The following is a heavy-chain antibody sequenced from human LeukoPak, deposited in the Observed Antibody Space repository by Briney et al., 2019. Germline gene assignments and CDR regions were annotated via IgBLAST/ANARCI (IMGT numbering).Heavy chain of an antibody. CDR1: GYTFANYD. Sequence: ASVKVSCKASGYTFANYDINWVRQATGQGLEWLGWMNPNSGNTGYAQKFQGRVIMTRNTSITTAYMELSSLESEDTAVYYCASVDYGDYVNAFDIWGQGTMVTVSS. D-gene: IGHD4-17*01. CDR2: MNPNSGNT. CDR3: ASVDYGDYVNAFDI. J-gene: IGHJ3*02. V-gene: IGHV1-8*01.